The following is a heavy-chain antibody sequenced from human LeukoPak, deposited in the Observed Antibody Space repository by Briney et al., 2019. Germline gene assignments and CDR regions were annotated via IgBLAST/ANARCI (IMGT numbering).Heavy chain of an antibody. CDR3: AKGWSIAAAGTSDFDY. Sequence: GGSLRLSCAASGFTFSSYAMSWVRQAPGKGLEWVSTISGSGGSTYYADSVKGRFTISRDNSKNTLYLQMNSLRAEDTAVYYCAKGWSIAAAGTSDFDYWGQGTLVTVSS. D-gene: IGHD6-13*01. V-gene: IGHV3-23*01. J-gene: IGHJ4*02. CDR2: ISGSGGST. CDR1: GFTFSSYA.